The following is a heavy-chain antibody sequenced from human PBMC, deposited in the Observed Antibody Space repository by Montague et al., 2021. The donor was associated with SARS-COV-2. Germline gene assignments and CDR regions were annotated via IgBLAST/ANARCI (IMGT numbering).Heavy chain of an antibody. CDR3: ARDGPRHLPPSDLDY. V-gene: IGHV3-48*03. CDR1: GFTFRKNE. CDR2: IDFSANTI. D-gene: IGHD1-14*01. Sequence: SLRLSCAASGFTFRKNEMNGVRQAPGKGLEGRSYIDFSANTIYYADSGKGRFTISRDNAKNSLYLQMDSLGVEDTAIYYCARDGPRHLPPSDLDYWGRGTLVTVS. J-gene: IGHJ4*02.